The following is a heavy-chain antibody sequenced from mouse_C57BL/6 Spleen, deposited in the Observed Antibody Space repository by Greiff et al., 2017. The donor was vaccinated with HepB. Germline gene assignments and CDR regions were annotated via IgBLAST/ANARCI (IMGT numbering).Heavy chain of an antibody. Sequence: EVKVVESGGGLVKPGGSLKLSCAASGFTFSDYGMHWVRQAPEKGLEWVAYISSGSSTIYYADTVKGRFTISRDNAKNTLFLQMTSLRSEDTAMYYCARGYYGSSPAWFAYWGQGTLVTVSA. V-gene: IGHV5-17*01. D-gene: IGHD1-1*01. CDR3: ARGYYGSSPAWFAY. CDR1: GFTFSDYG. CDR2: ISSGSSTI. J-gene: IGHJ3*01.